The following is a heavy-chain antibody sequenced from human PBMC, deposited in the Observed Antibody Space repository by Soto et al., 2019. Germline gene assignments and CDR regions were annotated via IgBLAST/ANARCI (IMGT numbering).Heavy chain of an antibody. D-gene: IGHD3-22*01. J-gene: IGHJ6*02. CDR1: GGSISSGGYY. CDR2: IYYSGST. CDR3: ARDLRHYYDSSGYFYYYYGMDV. V-gene: IGHV4-31*03. Sequence: KTSETLSLTCTVSGGSISSGGYYWSWIRQHPGKGLEWIGYIYYSGSTYYNPSLKSRVTISVDTSKNQFSLKLSSVTAADTAVYYCARDLRHYYDSSGYFYYYYGMDVWGQGTTVTVSS.